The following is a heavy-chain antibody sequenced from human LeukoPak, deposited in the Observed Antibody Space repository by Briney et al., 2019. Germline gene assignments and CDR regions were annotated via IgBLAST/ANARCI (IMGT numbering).Heavy chain of an antibody. D-gene: IGHD2-2*01. Sequence: GSTYYADSVKGRFTISRDNSKNTLYLQMNSLRAEDTAVYYCASSSIVVVPAATNYGMDVWGQGTTVTVSS. CDR2: GST. V-gene: IGHV3-66*01. CDR3: ASSSIVVVPAATNYGMDV. J-gene: IGHJ6*02.